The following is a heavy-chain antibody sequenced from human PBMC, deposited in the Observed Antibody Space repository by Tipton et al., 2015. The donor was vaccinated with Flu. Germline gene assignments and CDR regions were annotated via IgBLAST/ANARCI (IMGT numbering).Heavy chain of an antibody. D-gene: IGHD3-22*01. CDR1: GGSISSYY. Sequence: TLSLTCTVSGGSISSYYWSWIRQPPGKGLEWIGYIYYSGSTNYNPSLKGRVTISVDTSKNQFSLKLSSVTAADTAVYYCARGAYYGTKYWGQGTLVTVSS. CDR2: IYYSGST. CDR3: ARGAYYGTKY. J-gene: IGHJ4*02. V-gene: IGHV4-59*01.